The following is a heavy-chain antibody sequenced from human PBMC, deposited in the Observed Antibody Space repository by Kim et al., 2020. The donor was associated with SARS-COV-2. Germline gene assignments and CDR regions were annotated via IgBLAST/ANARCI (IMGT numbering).Heavy chain of an antibody. Sequence: GGSLRLSCAASGFTVSSNYMSWVRQAPGKGLEWVSVIYSGGSTYYADSVKGRFTISRHNSKNTLYLQMNSLRAEDTAVYYCARERVSVRGKSSSWYAPYYYYGMDVWGQGTTVTVSS. J-gene: IGHJ6*02. V-gene: IGHV3-53*04. CDR3: ARERVSVRGKSSSWYAPYYYYGMDV. CDR1: GFTVSSNY. D-gene: IGHD6-13*01. CDR2: IYSGGST.